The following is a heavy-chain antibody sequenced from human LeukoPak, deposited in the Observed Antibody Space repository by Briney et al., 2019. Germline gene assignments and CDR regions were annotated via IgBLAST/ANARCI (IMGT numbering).Heavy chain of an antibody. V-gene: IGHV3-66*01. Sequence: GGSLRLSCAASGFTSSSYAMSWVRQAPGKGLEWVSVIYSGGSTYYADSVKGRFTISRDNSKNTLYLQMNSLRAEDTAVYYCASVTVTTYYWGQGALVTVSS. D-gene: IGHD4-17*01. CDR3: ASVTVTTYY. J-gene: IGHJ4*02. CDR1: GFTSSSYA. CDR2: IYSGGST.